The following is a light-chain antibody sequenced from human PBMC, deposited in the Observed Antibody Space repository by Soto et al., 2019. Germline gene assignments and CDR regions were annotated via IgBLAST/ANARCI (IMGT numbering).Light chain of an antibody. CDR1: QSVGTD. CDR2: GAS. J-gene: IGKJ2*01. Sequence: EIVMTQSPATLSVSPGERATLSCRASQSVGTDLAWYQQKPGQAPSLLIYGASTRATGISTRFSGNGSGTEFTLTINSLQSEYFALHYCQQSQQWPYTFGQRTK. V-gene: IGKV3D-15*01. CDR3: QQSQQWPYT.